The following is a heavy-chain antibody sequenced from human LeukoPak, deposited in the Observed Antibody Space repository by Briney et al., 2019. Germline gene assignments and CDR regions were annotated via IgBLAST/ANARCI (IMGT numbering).Heavy chain of an antibody. CDR2: INGSGGST. CDR1: GFTLSSYA. D-gene: IGHD3-22*01. J-gene: IGHJ4*02. CDR3: ARDLRSSGYYAFDY. Sequence: PGGSLRLSCAASGFTLSSYAMSWVRQAPGKGLEWVSDINGSGGSTYYADSVKGRFTISRDNLKNTLYLQMNSLRAEDTAVYYCARDLRSSGYYAFDYWGQGTLVTVSP. V-gene: IGHV3-23*01.